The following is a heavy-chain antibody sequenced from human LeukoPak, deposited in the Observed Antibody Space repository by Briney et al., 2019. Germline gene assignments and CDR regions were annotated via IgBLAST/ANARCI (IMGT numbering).Heavy chain of an antibody. CDR2: INSDGSST. CDR1: GFTFSSYW. D-gene: IGHD2-2*01. V-gene: IGHV3-74*01. CDR3: ARPAEYCSSTSCYSGDFDY. Sequence: GGSLRLSCAASGFTFSSYWMHWVRQAPGKGLVWVSRINSDGSSTSYADSVKGRFTISRDNAKSTLYLQMNSLRAEDTAVYYCARPAEYCSSTSCYSGDFDYWGQGTLVTVSS. J-gene: IGHJ4*02.